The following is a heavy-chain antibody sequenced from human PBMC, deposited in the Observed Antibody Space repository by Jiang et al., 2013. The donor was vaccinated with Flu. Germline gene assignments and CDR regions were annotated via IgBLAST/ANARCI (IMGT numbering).Heavy chain of an antibody. D-gene: IGHD5-12*01. CDR1: GFTFSSYG. J-gene: IGHJ4*02. V-gene: IGHV3-30*18. CDR2: ISYDGSNK. CDR3: AKDRGYSGYDLDY. Sequence: HLLESGGGVVQPGRSLRLSCAASGFTFSSYGMHWVRQAPGKGLEWVAVISYDGSNKYYADSVKGRFTISRDNSKNTLYLQMNSLRAEDTAVYYCAKDRGYSGYDLDYWGQGTLVTVSS.